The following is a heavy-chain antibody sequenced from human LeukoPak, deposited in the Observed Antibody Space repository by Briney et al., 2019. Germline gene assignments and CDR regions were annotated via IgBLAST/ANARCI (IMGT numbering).Heavy chain of an antibody. CDR3: AKDYCTGTNCYGDY. V-gene: IGHV3-30*18. D-gene: IGHD2-2*01. Sequence: PGRSLRLSCAASGFTFSSYGMHWVRQAPGKGLEWVAVISNDGSYKYYADSVKGRLTISRDNSKNTLYLQMNSLRAEDTAVYYCAKDYCTGTNCYGDYWGQGTLVTVSS. CDR1: GFTFSSYG. CDR2: ISNDGSYK. J-gene: IGHJ4*02.